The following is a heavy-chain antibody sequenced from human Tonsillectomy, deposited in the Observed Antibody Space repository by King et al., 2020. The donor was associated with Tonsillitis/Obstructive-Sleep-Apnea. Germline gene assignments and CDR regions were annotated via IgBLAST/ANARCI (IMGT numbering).Heavy chain of an antibody. CDR3: ERECEYSSKNYLDD. Sequence: LQLQESGPGLVKPSETLSLTCTVSGGSISSSTYYWGWIRQPPGKGLEWIGSIYYSGSTYYNPSLKSRVTISVDTSKNQFSLKLSSVTAAATTVYFCERECEYSSKNYLDDWGQGTLVTVS. J-gene: IGHJ4*02. D-gene: IGHD6-6*01. CDR2: IYYSGST. V-gene: IGHV4-39*02. CDR1: GGSISSSTYY.